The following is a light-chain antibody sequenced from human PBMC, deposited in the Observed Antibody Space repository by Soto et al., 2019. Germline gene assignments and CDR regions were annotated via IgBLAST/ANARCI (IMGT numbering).Light chain of an antibody. Sequence: IRITQYPSSVSASVGDRVSITCRASQSISSYLNWYQQKPGKAPKLLIYAASSLQSGVPSRFSGSGSGTDFTLTISSLQPEDFATYYCQQSYSTPQTFGQGTKVDIK. CDR3: QQSYSTPQT. CDR2: AAS. V-gene: IGKV1-39*01. J-gene: IGKJ1*01. CDR1: QSISSY.